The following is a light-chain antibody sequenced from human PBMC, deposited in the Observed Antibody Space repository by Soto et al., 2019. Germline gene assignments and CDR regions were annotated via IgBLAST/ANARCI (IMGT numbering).Light chain of an antibody. CDR3: QHYSTVST. J-gene: IGKJ1*01. CDR2: DAS. Sequence: DIQISQSASNLPASVADRVTITFRASQSISSRLAWYQQKPGKAPKLLIYDASTLESGVPSRFSGSGSGTEFTLTITSLQPDDFATYLCQHYSTVSTFGQGTKVDIK. CDR1: QSISSR. V-gene: IGKV1-5*01.